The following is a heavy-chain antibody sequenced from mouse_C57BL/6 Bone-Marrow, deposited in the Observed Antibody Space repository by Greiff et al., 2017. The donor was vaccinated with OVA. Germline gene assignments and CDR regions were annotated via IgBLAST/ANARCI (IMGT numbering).Heavy chain of an antibody. D-gene: IGHD2-3*01. CDR2: ISYDGSN. J-gene: IGHJ3*01. Sequence: EVKLQESGPGLVKPSQSLSLTCSVTGYSITSGYYWNWIRQFPGNILEWLGYISYDGSNNYNPSLKNRISISRDTTKNQFFLKLNSVTTEDTATDYCARDGYYVGFAYWGQGTLVTVSA. CDR3: ARDGYYVGFAY. V-gene: IGHV3-6*01. CDR1: GYSITSGYY.